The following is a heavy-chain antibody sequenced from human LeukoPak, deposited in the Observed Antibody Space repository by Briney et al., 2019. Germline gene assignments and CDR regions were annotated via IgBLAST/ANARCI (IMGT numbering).Heavy chain of an antibody. J-gene: IGHJ4*02. CDR2: ISGSGGDT. Sequence: GGSLRLSCAASGFTFSSYAMTWVRQAPGKGLAWVSSISGSGGDTYYADSVKGRFTISRDYSKNTLSLQMNSLRGEDTAVYYCAKDRAHDYSNYEVDSWGQGTLVTVSS. CDR1: GFTFSSYA. D-gene: IGHD4-11*01. V-gene: IGHV3-23*01. CDR3: AKDRAHDYSNYEVDS.